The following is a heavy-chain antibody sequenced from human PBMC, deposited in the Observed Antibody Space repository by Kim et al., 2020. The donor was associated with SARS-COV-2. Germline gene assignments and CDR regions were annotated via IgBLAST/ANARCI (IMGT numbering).Heavy chain of an antibody. CDR3: ARGVLGTTSYYYGMDV. J-gene: IGHJ6*02. D-gene: IGHD3-16*01. Sequence: KFQGRVTITADESTSTAYMELSSLRSEDTAVYYCARGVLGTTSYYYGMDVWGQGTTVTVSS. V-gene: IGHV1-69*01.